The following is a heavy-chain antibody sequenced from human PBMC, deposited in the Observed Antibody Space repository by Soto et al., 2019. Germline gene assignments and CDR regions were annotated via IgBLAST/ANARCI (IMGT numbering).Heavy chain of an antibody. CDR2: IYPGDSDT. CDR1: GYSFTSYW. D-gene: IGHD3-22*01. CDR3: ARRPHYYDSSGYFPYYFDY. Sequence: GESLISCKGSGYSFTSYWIGWVRQMPGKGLEWMGIIYPGDSDTRYSPSFQGQVTISADKSISTAYLQWSSLKASDTAMYYCARRPHYYDSSGYFPYYFDYWGQGTLVTVSS. J-gene: IGHJ4*02. V-gene: IGHV5-51*01.